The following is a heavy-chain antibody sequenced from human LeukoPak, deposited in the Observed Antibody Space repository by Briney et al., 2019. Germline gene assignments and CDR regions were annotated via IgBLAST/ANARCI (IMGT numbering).Heavy chain of an antibody. J-gene: IGHJ2*01. V-gene: IGHV4-39*01. CDR1: GGSISSSSYY. CDR3: ARRSPDYGGNDWYFDL. CDR2: IYYSGST. D-gene: IGHD4-23*01. Sequence: PSETLSLTCTVSGGSISSSSYYWGWIRQPPGKGLEWIGSIYYSGSTYYNPSLKSRVTISVDTSKNQFSLKLSSVTAADTAVYYCARRSPDYGGNDWYFDLWGRGTLVTVSS.